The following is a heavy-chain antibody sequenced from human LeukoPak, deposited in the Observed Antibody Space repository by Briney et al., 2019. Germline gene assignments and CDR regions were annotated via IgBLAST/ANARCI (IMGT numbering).Heavy chain of an antibody. Sequence: SETLSLTCAVYGGSFSGYYWSWIRQPPGKGLEWIGEINHSGSTNYNPSLKSRVTISVDTSKNQSSLKLSSVTAADTAVYYCARGSSGYFAKGYFQHWGQGTLVTVSS. CDR2: INHSGST. V-gene: IGHV4-34*01. D-gene: IGHD3-22*01. J-gene: IGHJ1*01. CDR3: ARGSSGYFAKGYFQH. CDR1: GGSFSGYY.